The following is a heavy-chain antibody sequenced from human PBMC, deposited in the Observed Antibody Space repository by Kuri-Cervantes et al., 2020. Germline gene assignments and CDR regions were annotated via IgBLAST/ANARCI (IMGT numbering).Heavy chain of an antibody. J-gene: IGHJ4*02. Sequence: SETLSLTCTVSGGSISSSSYYWGWIRQPPGKGLEWIESIYYSGSTYYNPSLKSRVTISVDTSKNQFSLKLSSVTAADTAVYYCARLLKGYYYFDYWGQGTLVTVSS. D-gene: IGHD2-15*01. V-gene: IGHV4-39*01. CDR1: GGSISSSSYY. CDR3: ARLLKGYYYFDY. CDR2: IYYSGST.